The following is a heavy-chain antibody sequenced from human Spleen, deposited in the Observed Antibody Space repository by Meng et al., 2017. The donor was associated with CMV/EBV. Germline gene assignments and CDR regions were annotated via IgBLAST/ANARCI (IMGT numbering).Heavy chain of an antibody. Sequence: GGSLRLSCAASGFTSSTYGMNWVRQPPGKGLEWVASISSSGSYIYYTDSVKGRFIVSRDNAQNSLFLQMNRLRAEDTAVYYCARDTYPCSATSCALDYYYYYGMDVWGHGTTVTVSS. CDR3: ARDTYPCSATSCALDYYYYYGMDV. CDR2: ISSSGSYI. D-gene: IGHD2-2*01. V-gene: IGHV3-21*01. J-gene: IGHJ6*02. CDR1: GFTSSTYG.